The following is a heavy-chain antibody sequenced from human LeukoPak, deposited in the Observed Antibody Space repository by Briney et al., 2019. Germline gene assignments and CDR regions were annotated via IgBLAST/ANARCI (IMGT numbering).Heavy chain of an antibody. D-gene: IGHD3-10*01. CDR3: ARGRYYGSGIVFWFDP. CDR2: INHSGST. CDR1: GGSFSGYY. V-gene: IGHV4-34*01. Sequence: SETLSLTCAAYGGSFSGYYWSWIRQPPGKGLEWIGEINHSGSTNYNPSLKSRVTISVDTSKNQFSLKLSSVTAADTAVYYCARGRYYGSGIVFWFDPWGQGTLVTVSS. J-gene: IGHJ5*02.